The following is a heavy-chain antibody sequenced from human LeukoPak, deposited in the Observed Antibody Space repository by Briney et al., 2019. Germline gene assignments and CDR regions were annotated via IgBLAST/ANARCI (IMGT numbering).Heavy chain of an antibody. CDR2: IYYSGST. CDR1: GGSISSYY. V-gene: IGHV4-59*08. CDR3: ARLLSESYHYYGMGV. D-gene: IGHD1-14*01. Sequence: SETLSLTCTVSGGSISSYYWSWIRQPPGKGLEWIGYIYYSGSTNYDPSLKSRVTISVDTSKNQFSLKLSSVTAADTAVYYCARLLSESYHYYGMGVWGQGTTVTVSS. J-gene: IGHJ6*02.